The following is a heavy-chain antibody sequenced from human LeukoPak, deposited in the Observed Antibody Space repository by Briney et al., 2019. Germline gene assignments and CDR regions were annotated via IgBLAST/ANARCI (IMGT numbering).Heavy chain of an antibody. Sequence: SETLSLTCTVSSGPISTYYWSWIRQAAGKGLEWIGRIYTSGSTNFNPSLKSRVTMSLDTSKNQFSLKLTSVTAADTAVYYCARGLGFCSCGTCYDAFDIWGQGTMVIVSS. J-gene: IGHJ3*02. CDR1: SGPISTYY. CDR2: IYTSGST. CDR3: ARGLGFCSCGTCYDAFDI. D-gene: IGHD2-15*01. V-gene: IGHV4-4*07.